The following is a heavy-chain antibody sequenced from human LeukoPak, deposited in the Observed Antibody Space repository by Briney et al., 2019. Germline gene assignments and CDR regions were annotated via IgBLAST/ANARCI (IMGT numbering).Heavy chain of an antibody. V-gene: IGHV3-23*01. J-gene: IGHJ5*02. D-gene: IGHD6-6*01. CDR3: AIEGAARQGTIDP. CDR1: GFTFRSYA. Sequence: GGSLRLSCAASGFTFRSYAMSWVRKAPGEGLEWVSAISGSGGTRYYADSVKGRFTISRDNSKSTLYVQMNSLRAEDTAVYYCAIEGAARQGTIDPWGQGTLVTISS. CDR2: ISGSGGTR.